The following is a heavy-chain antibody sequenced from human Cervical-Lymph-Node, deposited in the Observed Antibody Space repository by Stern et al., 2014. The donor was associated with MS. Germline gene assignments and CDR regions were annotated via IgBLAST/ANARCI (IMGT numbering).Heavy chain of an antibody. J-gene: IGHJ6*02. Sequence: QEQLVESGAEVKKPGASVKGSCKASGYTFTGYYMHWVRQAPGQGLEWMGWINPNSGGTNYAQKFQGWVTMTRDTSISTAYMELSRLRSDDTAVYYCAREKAGSYYGMDVWGQGTTVTVSS. CDR3: AREKAGSYYGMDV. D-gene: IGHD1-26*01. V-gene: IGHV1-2*04. CDR1: GYTFTGYY. CDR2: INPNSGGT.